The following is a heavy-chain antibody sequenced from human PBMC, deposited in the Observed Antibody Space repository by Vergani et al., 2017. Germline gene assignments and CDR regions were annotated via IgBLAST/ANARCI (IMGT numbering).Heavy chain of an antibody. CDR3: ATSGTIHIVVAASDNEAFDM. D-gene: IGHD2-15*01. CDR2: ISTRSSYT. CDR1: GFMFNNYN. Sequence: EVQLVESGGGLVKPGGSLTLSCAASGFMFNNYNLNWVRQVPGKGLEWVSTISTRSSYTHYADSVRGRFTISRFDAQNSLYLQMNSLRAEDAAVYYCATSGTIHIVVAASDNEAFDMWGQGTVVTVSS. V-gene: IGHV3-21*01. J-gene: IGHJ3*02.